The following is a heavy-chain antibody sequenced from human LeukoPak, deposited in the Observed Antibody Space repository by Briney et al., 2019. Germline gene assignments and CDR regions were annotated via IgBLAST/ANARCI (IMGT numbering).Heavy chain of an antibody. D-gene: IGHD3-3*01. CDR3: ARDRPTGASRLFVVQ. CDR1: GFTFSSYS. V-gene: IGHV3-21*01. CDR2: MSSGSRYI. J-gene: IGHJ4*02. Sequence: GGSLRLSCAASGFTFSSYSMTWVRQAPGKGLELVSSMSSGSRYIYYADSVRGRFTISRDNAKNSLYLLMNSLRAEDTAVCYCARDRPTGASRLFVVQWGQGTLVTVSS.